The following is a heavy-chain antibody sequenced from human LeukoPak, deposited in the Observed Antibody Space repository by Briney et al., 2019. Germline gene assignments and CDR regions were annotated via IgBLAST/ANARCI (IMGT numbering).Heavy chain of an antibody. CDR2: IYYGGGT. CDR3: ARERGDYDSDNWFDS. J-gene: IGHJ5*01. CDR1: GASIGSYS. D-gene: IGHD4-17*01. V-gene: IGHV4-59*01. Sequence: SETLSLTCTVSGASIGSYSWSWFRQPPGKGLEWIGYIYYGGGTNYNPSFESRITISVDTSKNRISLNLTSVTASDTAIYYCARERGDYDSDNWFDSWGQGTLVTVSS.